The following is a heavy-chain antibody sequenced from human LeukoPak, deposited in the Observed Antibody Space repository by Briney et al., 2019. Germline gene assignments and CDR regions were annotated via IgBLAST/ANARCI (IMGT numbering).Heavy chain of an antibody. D-gene: IGHD3-22*01. Sequence: SETXXLPCTVSGXSISSSSYYWXXIXQPPGXXXXWXGSRYYSGSTYYNPCLKRRVTISVDTSKNQFSLKLSSVTAADTAVYYCASFYYDSSGSAYFDYWGQGTLVTVSS. CDR1: GXSISSSSYY. CDR3: ASFYYDSSGSAYFDY. V-gene: IGHV4-39*01. CDR2: RYYSGST. J-gene: IGHJ4*02.